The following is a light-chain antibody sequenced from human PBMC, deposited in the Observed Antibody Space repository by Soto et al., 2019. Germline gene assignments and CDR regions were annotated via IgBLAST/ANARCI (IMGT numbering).Light chain of an antibody. CDR3: QTWGTGIHVV. CDR2: LNSDGSH. V-gene: IGLV4-69*01. J-gene: IGLJ2*01. CDR1: SGHSSYA. Sequence: QLVLTQSPSASASLGVSVKLTCTLSSGHSSYAIAWHQQQPEKGPRFLMKLNSDGSHNKGDGIPDRFSGSSSGAERYLTISGLQSEDEADYYCQTWGTGIHVVFGGGTQLTVL.